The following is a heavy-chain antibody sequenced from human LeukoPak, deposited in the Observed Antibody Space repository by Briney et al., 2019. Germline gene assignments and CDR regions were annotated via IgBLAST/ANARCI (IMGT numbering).Heavy chain of an antibody. D-gene: IGHD3-10*01. CDR2: IYYSGST. Sequence: SQTLSLTCTVSGGSLSSGDYYWSWIRQPPGKGLEWIGYIYYSGSTYYNPSLKSRFTISVDTSKNQFSLKLSSVTAADTAVYYCARLGTYYYGSGSPQGAFDIWGQGTMVTVSS. J-gene: IGHJ3*02. V-gene: IGHV4-30-4*08. CDR1: GGSLSSGDYY. CDR3: ARLGTYYYGSGSPQGAFDI.